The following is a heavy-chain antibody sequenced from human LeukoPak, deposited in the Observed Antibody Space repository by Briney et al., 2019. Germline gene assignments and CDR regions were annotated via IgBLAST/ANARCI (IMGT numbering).Heavy chain of an antibody. CDR2: IYNGGRT. CDR3: ARVGYSSNFDY. Sequence: GGSLRLSCAASGFTLSSNYMSWVRQAPGKGLEWVSVIYNGGRTFYADSVKGRFTISRDNSKNTLYLQMNSLRAEDTAVYYCARVGYSSNFDYWGQGTPVTVSS. V-gene: IGHV3-53*01. CDR1: GFTLSSNY. J-gene: IGHJ4*02. D-gene: IGHD6-13*01.